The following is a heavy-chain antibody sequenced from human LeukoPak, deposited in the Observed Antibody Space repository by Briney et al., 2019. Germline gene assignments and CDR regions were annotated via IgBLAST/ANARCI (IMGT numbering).Heavy chain of an antibody. CDR1: GGSISSDY. D-gene: IGHD6-19*01. V-gene: IGHV4-59*01. CDR3: ARDSKEEQWLGYDY. CDR2: IYYSGST. Sequence: SETLSLTCTVSGGSISSDYWSWIRQPPGKGLEWIGYIYYSGSTNYNPSLKSRVTISVDTSKNQFSLKLSSVTAADTAVYYCARDSKEEQWLGYDYWGQGTLVTVSS. J-gene: IGHJ4*02.